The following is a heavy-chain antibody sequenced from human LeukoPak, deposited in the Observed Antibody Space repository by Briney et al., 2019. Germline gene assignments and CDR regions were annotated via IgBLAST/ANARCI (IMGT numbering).Heavy chain of an antibody. CDR2: IWYDGSNK. CDR3: AKGLTPGIQLWPQDAFDI. V-gene: IGHV3-30*02. Sequence: GGSLRLSCVVFGFTFSNYGMQWVRQAPGKGLEWVAHIWYDGSNKYYADSVRGRFTISRDNSKSTLYLQMNSLRTEDTAVYFCAKGLTPGIQLWPQDAFDIRGQGTMVTVSS. J-gene: IGHJ3*02. D-gene: IGHD5-18*01. CDR1: GFTFSNYG.